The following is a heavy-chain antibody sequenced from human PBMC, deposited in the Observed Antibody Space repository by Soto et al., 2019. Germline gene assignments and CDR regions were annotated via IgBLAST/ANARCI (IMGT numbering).Heavy chain of an antibody. CDR3: ARARGYSRSLKAHVLY. V-gene: IGHV1-2*02. Sequence: GASVKVSCKASGYTFTGYYMHGVRQAPGQGLEWMGWINPNSGGTNYAQKFQGRVTMTRDTSISTAYMELSRLRSDDTAVYYCARARGYSRSLKAHVLYWGQGTLVAVCS. CDR1: GYTFTGYY. CDR2: INPNSGGT. D-gene: IGHD6-6*01. J-gene: IGHJ4*02.